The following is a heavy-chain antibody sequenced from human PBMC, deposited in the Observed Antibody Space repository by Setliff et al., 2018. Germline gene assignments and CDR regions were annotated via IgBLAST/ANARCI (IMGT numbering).Heavy chain of an antibody. CDR2: IIPILGIA. CDR1: GGTFSSYA. Sequence: SVKVSCKASGGTFSSYAISWVRQAPGQGLEWMGGIIPILGIANYAQKCQGRVTITADESTSTAYMELSSLRSEDTAVYYCARGAYYYHYGMDVWGQGTTVTVSS. CDR3: ARGAYYYHYGMDV. V-gene: IGHV1-69*10. J-gene: IGHJ6*02.